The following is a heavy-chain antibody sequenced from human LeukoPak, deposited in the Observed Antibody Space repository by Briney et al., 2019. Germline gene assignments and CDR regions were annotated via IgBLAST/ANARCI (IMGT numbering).Heavy chain of an antibody. CDR1: GGSISSSSYY. Sequence: SETLSLTCTVSGGSISSSSYYWGWIRQPPGKGLEWIGSIYYSGSTYYNPSLKSRVTISVDTSKNQFSLKLSSVTAADTAVYYCARGGIVVVPAATPYYYYGMDVWGQGTTVTVSS. CDR3: ARGGIVVVPAATPYYYYGMDV. V-gene: IGHV4-39*07. CDR2: IYYSGST. J-gene: IGHJ6*02. D-gene: IGHD2-2*01.